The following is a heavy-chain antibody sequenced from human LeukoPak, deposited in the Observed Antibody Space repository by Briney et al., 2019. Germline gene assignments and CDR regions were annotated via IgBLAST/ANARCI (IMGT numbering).Heavy chain of an antibody. CDR1: GYTFTSYD. D-gene: IGHD1-26*01. CDR2: MNPNSGAT. Sequence: ASVKVSCKASGYTFTSYDFNWLRQATGQGPEWMGWMNPNSGATGYAQKFQGRVTMTRDTSTSTVYMELSSLRSEDTAVYYCARWDADTGDYYYGMDVWGQGTTVTVSS. CDR3: ARWDADTGDYYYGMDV. J-gene: IGHJ6*02. V-gene: IGHV1-8*01.